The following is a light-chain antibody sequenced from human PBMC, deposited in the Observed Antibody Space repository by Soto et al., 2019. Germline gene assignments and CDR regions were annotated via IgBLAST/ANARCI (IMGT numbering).Light chain of an antibody. V-gene: IGKV3-20*01. CDR3: QQYGSSGT. CDR1: QSVSSSY. J-gene: IGKJ1*01. CDR2: GAS. Sequence: EIVLTQSPGTLSLSPGERATLSCRASQSVSSSYLAWYQQKPGQAPRLLIYGASNRATGIPDRLSGSGSGTDFTLTISRLEPEDSAVYYCQQYGSSGTFGQGTKVDIK.